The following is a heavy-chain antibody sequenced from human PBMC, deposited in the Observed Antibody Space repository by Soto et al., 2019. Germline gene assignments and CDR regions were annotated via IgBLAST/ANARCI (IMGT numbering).Heavy chain of an antibody. V-gene: IGHV4-31*03. CDR2: IFYSGST. CDR3: ARVFGATPGAYYFGMDV. D-gene: IGHD3-10*01. Sequence: QVQLQESGPGLVKPSQNLSLACSVSGGSIRSGAYYWSWIRQHPGKGLEWIGHIFYSGSTYYNPSLKSRITISVDTSKNQFSLNLSSVTAADTAVYYCARVFGATPGAYYFGMDVWGQGTTVTVSS. J-gene: IGHJ6*02. CDR1: GGSIRSGAYY.